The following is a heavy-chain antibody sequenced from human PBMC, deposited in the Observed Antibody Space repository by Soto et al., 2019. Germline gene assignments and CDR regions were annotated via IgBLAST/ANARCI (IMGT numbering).Heavy chain of an antibody. CDR3: AKGQPIAVAGTIEN. Sequence: GGSLRLSCAASGFTFSSYGMHWVRQAPGKGLEWVAVISYDGSNKYYADSVKGRFTISRANSKNTMYLQMNSLRAEDTAVYYCAKGQPIAVAGTIENWGQGTLVTVSS. D-gene: IGHD6-19*01. CDR1: GFTFSSYG. V-gene: IGHV3-30*18. CDR2: ISYDGSNK. J-gene: IGHJ4*02.